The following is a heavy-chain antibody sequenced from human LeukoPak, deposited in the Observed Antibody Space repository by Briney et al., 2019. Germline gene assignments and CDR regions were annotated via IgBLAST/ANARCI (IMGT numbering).Heavy chain of an antibody. Sequence: ASVKVSCKASGYTFTSYGISWVRQAPGQGLEWMGGIIPIFGTANYAQKFQGRVTITADESTSTAYMELSSLRSEDTAVYYCSTVEAAAGNPFDYWGQGTLVTVSS. CDR1: GYTFTSYG. CDR3: STVEAAAGNPFDY. J-gene: IGHJ4*02. D-gene: IGHD6-13*01. V-gene: IGHV1-69*13. CDR2: IIPIFGTA.